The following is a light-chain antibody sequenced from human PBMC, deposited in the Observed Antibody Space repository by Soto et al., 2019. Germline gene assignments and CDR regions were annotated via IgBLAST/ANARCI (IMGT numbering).Light chain of an antibody. Sequence: IQMTSSPSSLSASVGDRVTITCRASASISNYLNWYQQKPGQAPKLLIFAASSLQSGVPSRSSGSDSDPNLTHNISSLQPEDFATYYYQQSYRTPWTFGQGTKVEIK. V-gene: IGKV1-39*01. J-gene: IGKJ1*01. CDR3: QQSYRTPWT. CDR2: AAS. CDR1: ASISNY.